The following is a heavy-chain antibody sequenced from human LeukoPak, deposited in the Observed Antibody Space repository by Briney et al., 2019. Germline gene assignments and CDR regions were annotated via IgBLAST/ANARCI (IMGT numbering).Heavy chain of an antibody. CDR2: INAGNGNT. V-gene: IGHV1-3*01. J-gene: IGHJ4*02. D-gene: IGHD4-17*01. CDR1: GYTFTSYA. CDR3: ARAITYGDYPFDY. Sequence: EASVKVSCKASGYTFTSYAMHWVRQAPGQRLEWMGWINAGNGNTKYSQKFQGGVTITRDASASTAYMELSSLRSEDTAVYYCARAITYGDYPFDYWGQGTLVTVSS.